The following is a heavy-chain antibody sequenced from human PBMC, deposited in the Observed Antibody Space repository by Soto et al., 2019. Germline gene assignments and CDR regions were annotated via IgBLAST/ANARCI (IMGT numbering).Heavy chain of an antibody. Sequence: QVQLVQSGAEVKKPGSSVKVSCKASGGTFSSYAISWVRQAPGQGLEWMGGIIPIFGTANYAQKFQGRVTSTADESTSTAYMELSSLRSEDTAVYYCARHSPHPTVTTVYYYYGMDVWGQGTTVTVSS. CDR2: IIPIFGTA. CDR3: ARHSPHPTVTTVYYYYGMDV. J-gene: IGHJ6*02. CDR1: GGTFSSYA. V-gene: IGHV1-69*12. D-gene: IGHD4-17*01.